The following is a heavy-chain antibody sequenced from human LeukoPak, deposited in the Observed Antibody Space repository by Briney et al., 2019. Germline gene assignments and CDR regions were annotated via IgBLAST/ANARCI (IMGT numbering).Heavy chain of an antibody. Sequence: GGSLRLSCAASGFTVSTNYMSWVRQAPGKGLEWVSFIYSGGSTYYGDSVKGRFTISRDNSKNTLYLQMNSLRAEDTAVYYCARWAMAGVPYGMDVWGQGTTVTVSS. CDR2: IYSGGST. V-gene: IGHV3-66*01. J-gene: IGHJ6*02. CDR3: ARWAMAGVPYGMDV. CDR1: GFTVSTNY. D-gene: IGHD5-18*01.